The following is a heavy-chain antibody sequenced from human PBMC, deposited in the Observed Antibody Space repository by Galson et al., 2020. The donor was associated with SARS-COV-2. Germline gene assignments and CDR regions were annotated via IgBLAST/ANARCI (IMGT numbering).Heavy chain of an antibody. J-gene: IGHJ4*02. CDR3: ARQGRITMIVVVIKGGYYFDY. CDR2: IYYSGST. Sequence: SETLSLTCTVSGGSISSSSYYWGWIRQPPGKGLEWIGSIYYSGSTYYNPSLKSRVTISVDTSKNQFSLKLSSVTAADTAVYYCARQGRITMIVVVIKGGYYFDYWGQGTLVTVSS. D-gene: IGHD3-22*01. V-gene: IGHV4-39*01. CDR1: GGSISSSSYY.